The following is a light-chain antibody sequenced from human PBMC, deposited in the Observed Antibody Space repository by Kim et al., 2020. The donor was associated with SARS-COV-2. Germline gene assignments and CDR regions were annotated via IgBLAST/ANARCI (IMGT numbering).Light chain of an antibody. V-gene: IGLV1-44*01. CDR2: KND. Sequence: GQKVTLSCSGSYSNIGTNTVNWYQQVPGTAPKLLIYKNDQRPSGVPDRFSGSKSGTSASLAISGLQSDDDADYYCAVWDDSLNGWVFGGGTRLTVL. J-gene: IGLJ3*02. CDR3: AVWDDSLNGWV. CDR1: YSNIGTNT.